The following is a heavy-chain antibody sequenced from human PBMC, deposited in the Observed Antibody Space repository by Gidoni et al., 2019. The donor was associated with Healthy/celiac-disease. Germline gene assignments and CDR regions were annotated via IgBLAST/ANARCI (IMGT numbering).Heavy chain of an antibody. V-gene: IGHV3-23*01. CDR1: GFTFSSYA. CDR3: ATCGYSYGGRFDY. D-gene: IGHD5-18*01. J-gene: IGHJ4*02. CDR2: ISGRGGST. Sequence: EVQLLESGGGLVQPGGSLRLSCAASGFTFSSYAMSWVRQAPGKGLEWVSAISGRGGSTYYADSVKGRFTISRDNSKNTLYLQMNSLRAEDTAVYYCATCGYSYGGRFDYWGQGTLVTVSS.